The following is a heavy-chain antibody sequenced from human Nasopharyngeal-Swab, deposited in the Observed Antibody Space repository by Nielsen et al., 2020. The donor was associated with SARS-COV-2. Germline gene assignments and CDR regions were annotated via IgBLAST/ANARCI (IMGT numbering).Heavy chain of an antibody. V-gene: IGHV4-59*08. D-gene: IGHD2-15*01. Sequence: GSLRLSCTVSGGSISSYYWSWIRQPPGKGLVWIGYIYYSGSTNYNPSLKSRVTISVDTSKNQFSLKLSSVTAADTAVYYCARAGYCSGGSCYSNDAFDIWGQGTMVTVSS. CDR1: GGSISSYY. J-gene: IGHJ3*02. CDR3: ARAGYCSGGSCYSNDAFDI. CDR2: IYYSGST.